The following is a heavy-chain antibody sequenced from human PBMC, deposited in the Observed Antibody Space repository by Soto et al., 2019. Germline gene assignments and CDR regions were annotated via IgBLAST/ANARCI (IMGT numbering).Heavy chain of an antibody. Sequence: QDLLVQPETEVKKPGSPVKVSCKASGGTFSTYTLSWVRQAPGQGPEWMGRIIPALGIEDYSQKFQGRVTFTADTSTSTAYMELSSLRSDDTAVYYCAAVAGTSAFVGYFEYWGQGTLVTVSS. CDR1: GGTFSTYT. J-gene: IGHJ4*02. D-gene: IGHD6-19*01. CDR3: AAVAGTSAFVGYFEY. CDR2: IIPALGIE. V-gene: IGHV1-69*02.